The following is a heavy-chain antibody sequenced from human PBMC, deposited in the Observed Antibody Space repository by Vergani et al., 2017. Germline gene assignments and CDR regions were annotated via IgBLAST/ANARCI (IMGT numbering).Heavy chain of an antibody. CDR3: ARGDYGILTGYRY. J-gene: IGHJ4*02. Sequence: VQVVQSGAEVKKSGASVKVSCKTSGYTFSNYYMHWVRQAPGQGLEWMGMINPSGGHTNYAQKFQGRVTMIRDTSTSTVYMELSSLRSEDTAIYYCARGDYGILTGYRYWGQGTLVTVSA. CDR1: GYTFSNYY. D-gene: IGHD3-9*01. CDR2: INPSGGHT. V-gene: IGHV1-46*03.